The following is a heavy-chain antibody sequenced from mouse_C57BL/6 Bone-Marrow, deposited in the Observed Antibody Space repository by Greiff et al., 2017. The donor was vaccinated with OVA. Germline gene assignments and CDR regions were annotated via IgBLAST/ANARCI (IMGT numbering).Heavy chain of an antibody. V-gene: IGHV1-85*01. CDR3: ARKGNYYGTPWFAY. Sequence: VQVVESGPELVKPGASVKLSCKASGYTFTSYDINWVKQRPGQGLEWIGWIYPRDGSTKYNEKLKGKATLTVDTSSSTAYMELHSLTSEDSAVYVCARKGNYYGTPWFAYWGQGTLVTVSA. D-gene: IGHD1-1*01. J-gene: IGHJ3*01. CDR1: GYTFTSYD. CDR2: IYPRDGST.